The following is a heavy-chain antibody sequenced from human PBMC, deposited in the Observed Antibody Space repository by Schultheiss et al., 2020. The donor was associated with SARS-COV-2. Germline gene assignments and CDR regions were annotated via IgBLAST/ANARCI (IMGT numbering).Heavy chain of an antibody. CDR1: GFTFSSYG. V-gene: IGHV3-33*01. CDR3: AREPPPYYYGMDV. Sequence: GESLKISCAASGFTFSSYGMHWVRQAPGKGLEWVAVIWYDGSNKYYADSVKGRFTISRDNSKNTLYLQMNSLRAEDTAVYYCAREPPPYYYGMDVWGQGTTVTVSS. CDR2: IWYDGSNK. J-gene: IGHJ6*02.